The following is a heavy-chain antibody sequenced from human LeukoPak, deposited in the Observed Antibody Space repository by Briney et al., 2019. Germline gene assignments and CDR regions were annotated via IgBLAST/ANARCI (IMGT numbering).Heavy chain of an antibody. J-gene: IGHJ4*02. CDR1: GFTFSVSV. V-gene: IGHV3-64*01. D-gene: IGHD3-10*01. CDR3: ARGLSGGGLDY. Sequence: PGGSLRLSCAASGFTFSVSVMHWVRQAPGKGLEYVSVISSNGGSTSYANSVKGRFTISRDNSKNTLYLQMGSLRAEDMAVYYCARGLSGGGLDYWGQGTLVTVSS. CDR2: ISSNGGST.